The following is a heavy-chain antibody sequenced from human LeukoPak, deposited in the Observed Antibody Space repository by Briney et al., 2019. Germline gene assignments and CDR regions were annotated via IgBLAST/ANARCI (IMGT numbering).Heavy chain of an antibody. Sequence: PGGSLRLSCAASGFTFSSYAMNWVRQAPGKGLEWVSAVRGSDAGTSYADSVKGRFIISRDNSKNTLYLQMNSLRAEDTAVYYCAKNRGGSYYSGSDYWGQGTLVTVSS. D-gene: IGHD1-26*01. CDR1: GFTFSSYA. CDR3: AKNRGGSYYSGSDY. CDR2: VRGSDAGT. V-gene: IGHV3-23*01. J-gene: IGHJ4*02.